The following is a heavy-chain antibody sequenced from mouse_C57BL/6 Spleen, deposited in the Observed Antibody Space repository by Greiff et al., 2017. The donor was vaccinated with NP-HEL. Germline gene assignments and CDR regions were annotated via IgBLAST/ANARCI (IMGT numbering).Heavy chain of an antibody. CDR1: GYTFTSYW. Sequence: QVHVKQPGAELVMPGASVKMSCKASGYTFTSYWMHWVKQRPGQGLEWIGEIDPSDSYTNYNQKFKGKSTLTVDKSSSTAYMQLSSLTSEDSAVYYCARGWGIYYGSSPAWFAYWGQGTLVTVSA. CDR3: ARGWGIYYGSSPAWFAY. CDR2: IDPSDSYT. D-gene: IGHD1-1*01. J-gene: IGHJ3*01. V-gene: IGHV1-69*01.